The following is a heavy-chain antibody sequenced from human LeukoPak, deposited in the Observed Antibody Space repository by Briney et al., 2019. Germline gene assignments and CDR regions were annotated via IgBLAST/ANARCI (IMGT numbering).Heavy chain of an antibody. D-gene: IGHD1-1*01. CDR3: AREGFWNYYMDV. V-gene: IGHV3-48*03. J-gene: IGHJ6*03. CDR1: GFTFSSYE. Sequence: GGSLRLSRAASGFTFSSYEMNWVRQAPGKGLEWVSYISSSGSTIYYADSVKGRFTISRDNAKNSLYLQMNSLRAEDTAVYYCAREGFWNYYMDVWGKGTTVTVSS. CDR2: ISSSGSTI.